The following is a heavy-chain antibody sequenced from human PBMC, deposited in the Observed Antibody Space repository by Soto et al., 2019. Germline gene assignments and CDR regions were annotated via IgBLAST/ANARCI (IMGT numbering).Heavy chain of an antibody. CDR1: GFTFSSYA. CDR2: ISGSGGST. V-gene: IGHV3-23*01. J-gene: IGHJ4*02. CDR3: AKSRYCSGGSCYPDFDY. D-gene: IGHD2-15*01. Sequence: GGSLRLSCAASGFTFSSYAMSWVRQAPGKGLEWVSAISGSGGSTYYADSVKGRFTISRDNSKNTLYLQMNSLRAEDTAVYYCAKSRYCSGGSCYPDFDYWGQGTLVTVSS.